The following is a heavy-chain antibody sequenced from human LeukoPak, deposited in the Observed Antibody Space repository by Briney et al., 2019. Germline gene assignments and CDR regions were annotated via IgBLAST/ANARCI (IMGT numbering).Heavy chain of an antibody. CDR1: GFTFSSYW. Sequence: GGSLRLSCAASGFTFSSYWMHWVRQAPGKGLVWVSRINSDGSSTSYADFVKGRFTISRDNAKNTLYLQMNSLRAEDTAVYYCARPAVVVAAYNWFDPWGQGTLVTVSS. J-gene: IGHJ5*02. CDR3: ARPAVVVAAYNWFDP. V-gene: IGHV3-74*01. CDR2: INSDGSST. D-gene: IGHD2-15*01.